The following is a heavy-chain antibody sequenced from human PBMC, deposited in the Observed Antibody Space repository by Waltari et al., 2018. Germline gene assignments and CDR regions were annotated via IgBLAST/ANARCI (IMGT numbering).Heavy chain of an antibody. V-gene: IGHV4-59*01. J-gene: IGHJ4*02. CDR2: IYYSGST. D-gene: IGHD1-26*01. CDR1: GGSISSYY. CDR3: AREGGSGSTRRDFDY. Sequence: QVQLQESGPGLVKPSETLSLTCTVSGGSISSYYWSWIRQPPGKGLEWIGYIYYSGSTNYNPSLKSRVTISVDTSKNQFSLKLSSVTAADTAVYYCAREGGSGSTRRDFDYWGQGTLVTVSS.